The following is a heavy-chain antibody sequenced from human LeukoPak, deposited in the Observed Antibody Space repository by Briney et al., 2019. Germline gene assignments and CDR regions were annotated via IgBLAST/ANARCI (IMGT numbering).Heavy chain of an antibody. Sequence: GGSLRLSCAASGFTFSSHSMNWVRQAPGKALEWVSSISSSSSYIYYADSVKGRFIISRDNAKNSLYLQMTGLGAEDTAVYYCARATVSTPFDYWGQGTLVTVSS. CDR3: ARATVSTPFDY. CDR1: GFTFSSHS. J-gene: IGHJ4*02. CDR2: ISSSSSYI. V-gene: IGHV3-21*01. D-gene: IGHD4-17*01.